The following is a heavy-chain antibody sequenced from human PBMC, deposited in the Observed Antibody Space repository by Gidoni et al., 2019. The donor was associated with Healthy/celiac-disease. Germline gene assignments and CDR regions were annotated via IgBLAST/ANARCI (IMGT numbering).Heavy chain of an antibody. Sequence: TFSSYAISWVRQAPGQGLEWMGGIIPIFGTANYAQKFQGRVTITADESTSTAYMELSSLRSEDTAVYYCARGGSGYNYYFDYWGQGTLVTVSS. CDR2: IIPIFGTA. CDR1: TFSSYA. D-gene: IGHD5-12*01. J-gene: IGHJ4*02. CDR3: ARGGSGYNYYFDY. V-gene: IGHV1-69*01.